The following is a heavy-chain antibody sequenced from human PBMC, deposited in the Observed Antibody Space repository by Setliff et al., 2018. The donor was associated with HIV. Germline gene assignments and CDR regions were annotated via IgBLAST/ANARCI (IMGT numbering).Heavy chain of an antibody. CDR1: GASIRSQY. V-gene: IGHV4-59*08. J-gene: IGHJ6*03. CDR2: ISYSGST. CDR3: ARHYNFWSGYLGNYMDV. Sequence: PSETLSLTCTVSGASIRSQYWSWIRKPPGKGLEWIGYISYSGSTNYNPSLKSRVTISVDTSKNQFSLKLSSVTAADTAVYYCARHYNFWSGYLGNYMDVWGKGTTVTVSS. D-gene: IGHD3-3*01.